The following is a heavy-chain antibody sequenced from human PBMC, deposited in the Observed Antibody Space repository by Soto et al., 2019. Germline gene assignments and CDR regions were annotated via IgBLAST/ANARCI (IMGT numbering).Heavy chain of an antibody. V-gene: IGHV1-69*13. J-gene: IGHJ6*02. CDR3: ARGKRGIFGSQNGMDV. CDR1: GGTFSSYA. Sequence: GAPVKVSCKAFGGTFSSYAISWGRQAPGQGLEWMGGIIPIFGTANYAQKFQGRVTITADESTSTAYMELSSLRSEDTAVYYCARGKRGIFGSQNGMDVWGQGTTVTVS. CDR2: IIPIFGTA. D-gene: IGHD3-3*01.